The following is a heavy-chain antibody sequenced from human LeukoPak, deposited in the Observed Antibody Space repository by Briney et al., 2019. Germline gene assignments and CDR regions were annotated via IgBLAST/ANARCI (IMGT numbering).Heavy chain of an antibody. D-gene: IGHD3-10*01. V-gene: IGHV3-23*01. Sequence: GGSLRLSCAASGFTFSSHAMSWVRQAPGKGLEWVSAISGSGGSTYYADSVKGRFTISRDNSKNTLYLQMNSLRAEDTAVYYCAKDTFGVYYYYGMDVWGQGTTVTVSS. CDR1: GFTFSSHA. CDR2: ISGSGGST. CDR3: AKDTFGVYYYYGMDV. J-gene: IGHJ6*02.